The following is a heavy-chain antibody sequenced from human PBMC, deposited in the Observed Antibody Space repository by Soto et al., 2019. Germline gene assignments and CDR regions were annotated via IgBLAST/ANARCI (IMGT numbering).Heavy chain of an antibody. CDR3: ASASRYSSSWLENDY. Sequence: ASVKVSCKASGYTFTSYGISWVRQAPGQGLEWMGWISAYNGNTNYAQKLQGRVTMTTDTSTSTAYMELRSLRSDDTAVYYCASASRYSSSWLENDYWCQGTLVTVSS. J-gene: IGHJ4*02. CDR2: ISAYNGNT. CDR1: GYTFTSYG. D-gene: IGHD6-13*01. V-gene: IGHV1-18*01.